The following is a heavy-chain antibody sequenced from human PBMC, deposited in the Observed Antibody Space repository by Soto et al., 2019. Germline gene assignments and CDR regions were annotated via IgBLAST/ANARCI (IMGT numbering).Heavy chain of an antibody. Sequence: ASVKVSCKASGYSFSTHSIHWVRQAPGQGLEWMGWINGGNGNTKYSQKFRDRVTITGDASASTGYMELSSLRSEDTAVYYCARGKGMEENYHYYGMDVWGQGTTVTVSS. D-gene: IGHD1-1*01. CDR2: INGGNGNT. J-gene: IGHJ6*02. CDR3: ARGKGMEENYHYYGMDV. CDR1: GYSFSTHS. V-gene: IGHV1-3*01.